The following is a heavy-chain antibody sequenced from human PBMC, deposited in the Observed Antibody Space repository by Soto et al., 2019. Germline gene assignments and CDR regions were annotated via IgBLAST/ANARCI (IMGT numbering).Heavy chain of an antibody. J-gene: IGHJ5*02. V-gene: IGHV3-74*01. D-gene: IGHD5-12*01. Sequence: GGSLRLSCAASGFSLSVYWMHWVRQAPGKGLAWVSRIDTYGSATKYADSVEGRFSISKDNAENTLYLQMNSLRAEDTALYYCAKDVATLGIFAPWGQGTLVTVSS. CDR1: GFSLSVYW. CDR3: AKDVATLGIFAP. CDR2: IDTYGSAT.